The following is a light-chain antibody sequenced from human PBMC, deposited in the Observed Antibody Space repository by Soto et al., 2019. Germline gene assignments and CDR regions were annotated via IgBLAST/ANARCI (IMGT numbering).Light chain of an antibody. CDR2: DTS. CDR3: QQYGRSPGWT. CDR1: QSVSSSH. V-gene: IGKV3-20*01. Sequence: DIVLTQSPGTLSLSPGERATLSCRASQSVSSSHLAWYQQKPGQAPRLLIYDTSSRATGIPDRFSGSGSGTDFTLTISSLEPEDFAVYYCQQYGRSPGWTFGQGTKVEIK. J-gene: IGKJ1*01.